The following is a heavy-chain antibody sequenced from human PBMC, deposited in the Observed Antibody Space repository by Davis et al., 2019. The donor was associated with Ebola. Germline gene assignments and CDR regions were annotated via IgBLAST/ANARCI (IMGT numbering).Heavy chain of an antibody. Sequence: AASVKVSCKASGGTFSSYAISWVRQAPGQGPEWMGKIIPILGIANYAQKFQGRVTITADKSTSTAYMELSSLRSADTAVYYCAREVSLAGLVAYFDSWGQGTLVTVSS. CDR3: AREVSLAGLVAYFDS. CDR1: GGTFSSYA. V-gene: IGHV1-69*04. CDR2: IIPILGIA. J-gene: IGHJ4*02. D-gene: IGHD5-12*01.